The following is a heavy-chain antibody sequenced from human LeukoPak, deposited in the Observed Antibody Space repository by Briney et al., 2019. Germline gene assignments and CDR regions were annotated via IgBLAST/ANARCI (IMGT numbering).Heavy chain of an antibody. CDR3: ARGPRGGDYHYFDY. CDR2: IIPIFGTA. D-gene: IGHD2-21*02. Sequence: SVKVSCKASGGTFSSYAISWVRQAPGQGLEWMGGIIPIFGTANYAQKFQGRVTITTDESTSTAYTELSSLRSEDTAVYYCARGPRGGDYHYFDYWGQGTLVTVSS. J-gene: IGHJ4*02. V-gene: IGHV1-69*05. CDR1: GGTFSSYA.